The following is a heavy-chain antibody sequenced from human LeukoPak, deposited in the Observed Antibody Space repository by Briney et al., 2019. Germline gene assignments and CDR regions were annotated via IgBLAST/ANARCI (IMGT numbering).Heavy chain of an antibody. CDR1: GFTFSSYT. J-gene: IGHJ4*02. V-gene: IGHV3-21*01. CDR3: ARSGDPHY. Sequence: GGSLRLSCAASGFTFSSYTMSWVRQAPGKGLEWVSSFTTTSPYTYYADPVRGRFTISRDNAKNSLFLQMNSLRGEDTAVYYCARSGDPHYWGQGTLVTVSS. CDR2: FTTTSPYT. D-gene: IGHD2-21*02.